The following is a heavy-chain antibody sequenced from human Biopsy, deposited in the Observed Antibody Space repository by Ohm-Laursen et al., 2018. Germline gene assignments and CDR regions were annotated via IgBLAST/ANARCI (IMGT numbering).Heavy chain of an antibody. CDR1: GFTFSDYY. CDR2: ISGSGTTI. CDR3: ARDGAGSYHDY. D-gene: IGHD3-10*01. Sequence: SLRLSCAASGFTFSDYYMSWIRQAPGKGLEWLSYISGSGTTIFYSDSVKGRFTVSRDNAKNSLCLQMTSQTVEDTAVYYCARDGAGSYHDYWGQGTLVTVSS. V-gene: IGHV3-11*01. J-gene: IGHJ4*02.